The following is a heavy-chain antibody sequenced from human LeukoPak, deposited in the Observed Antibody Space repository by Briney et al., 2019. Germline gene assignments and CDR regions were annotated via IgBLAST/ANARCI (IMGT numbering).Heavy chain of an antibody. J-gene: IGHJ4*02. CDR3: AKDRRSSWTFDY. D-gene: IGHD6-13*01. V-gene: IGHV3-30*18. CDR1: GFTFSSYG. Sequence: GGSLRLSCAASGFTFSSYGMHWVRQAPGKGLEWVAVISYDGSNIYYLDSVRGRFTISRDNSKNTVYLQMNSLRDEDTAVYYCAKDRRSSWTFDYWGQGTLVAVSS. CDR2: ISYDGSNI.